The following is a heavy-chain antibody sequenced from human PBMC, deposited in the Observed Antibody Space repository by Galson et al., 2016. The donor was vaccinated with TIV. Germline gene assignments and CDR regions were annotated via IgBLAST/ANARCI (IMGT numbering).Heavy chain of an antibody. V-gene: IGHV3-7*01. J-gene: IGHJ5*02. CDR2: INQGGSEK. Sequence: CAASRFSFNTYCMSWLRQAQGQGLEWVSSINQGGSEKDYVDSVKGRFTISRDNAQTSLYQRMDSLSAEDTAVYYWARMLFDIVGAPAATPTGYFDPWGQGTLVTVSS. D-gene: IGHD2-2*01. CDR1: RFSFNTYC. CDR3: ARMLFDIVGAPAATPTGYFDP.